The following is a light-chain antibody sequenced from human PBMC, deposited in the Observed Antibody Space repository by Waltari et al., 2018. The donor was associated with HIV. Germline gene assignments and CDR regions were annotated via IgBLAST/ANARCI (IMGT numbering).Light chain of an antibody. CDR1: ALPKKI. V-gene: IGLV3-25*03. Sequence: YELTQSPSVSVSPGQTATINCIGDALPKKIAYWYQHKPRQAPVLFISNDKERPCGIPLRFSGSGSWTTVTLTISGVRADDEADYYCQSTDITGTYAVFGPGTKVTVL. J-gene: IGLJ1*01. CDR2: NDK. CDR3: QSTDITGTYAV.